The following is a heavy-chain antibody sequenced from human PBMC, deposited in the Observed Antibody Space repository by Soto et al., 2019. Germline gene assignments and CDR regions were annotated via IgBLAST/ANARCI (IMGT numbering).Heavy chain of an antibody. CDR1: GLTFSSYA. Sequence: PGGSLRLSCAASGLTFSSYAMSWVRQAPGKGLEWVSTIGGSGGSTYYADSVKGRLTISRDNSKNTPYLQMNSLRAEDTAVYYCAKVGPDSGSYYYFQHWGQGTLVTVSS. CDR3: AKVGPDSGSYYYFQH. J-gene: IGHJ1*01. D-gene: IGHD1-26*01. CDR2: IGGSGGST. V-gene: IGHV3-23*01.